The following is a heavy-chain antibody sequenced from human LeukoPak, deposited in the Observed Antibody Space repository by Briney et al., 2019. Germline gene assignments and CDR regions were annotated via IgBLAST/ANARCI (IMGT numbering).Heavy chain of an antibody. CDR1: GFTFSGSA. CDR2: IRSKANSYAT. J-gene: IGHJ4*02. D-gene: IGHD3-10*01. CDR3: TRPGVGGQFDY. Sequence: HPGGSLRLSCAASGFTFSGSAMHWVRQASGKGLEWVGRIRSKANSYATAYAASVKGRFTISRDDSKNTAYLQMNSLKTEDTAVYYCTRPGVGGQFDYWGQGTLVTVSS. V-gene: IGHV3-73*01.